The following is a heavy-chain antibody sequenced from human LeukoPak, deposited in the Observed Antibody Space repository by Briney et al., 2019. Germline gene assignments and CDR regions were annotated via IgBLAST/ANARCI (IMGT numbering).Heavy chain of an antibody. J-gene: IGHJ4*02. Sequence: PGGSLRLSCAASGFTLSIYGMHWARQVPGKGLEWVAVIWYDGSNKYYADSVKGRFTISRDNSKNTLYLQMNSLRAEDTAVYYCARSYCSSTSCYADYWGQGTLVTVSS. CDR2: IWYDGSNK. V-gene: IGHV3-33*01. CDR1: GFTLSIYG. CDR3: ARSYCSSTSCYADY. D-gene: IGHD2-2*01.